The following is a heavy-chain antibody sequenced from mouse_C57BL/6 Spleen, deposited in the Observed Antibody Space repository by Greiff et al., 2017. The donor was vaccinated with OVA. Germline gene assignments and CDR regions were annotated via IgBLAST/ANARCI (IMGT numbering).Heavy chain of an antibody. V-gene: IGHV5-9-1*02. CDR3: TREDGYVFDY. CDR1: GFTFSSYA. D-gene: IGHD2-3*01. Sequence: VQLKESGEGLVKPGGSLKLSCAASGFTFSSYAMSWVRQTPEKRLEWVAYISSGGDYIYYADTVKGRFTISRDNARNTLYLQMSSLKFEDTAMYYCTREDGYVFDYWGQGTTLTVSS. J-gene: IGHJ2*01. CDR2: ISSGGDYI.